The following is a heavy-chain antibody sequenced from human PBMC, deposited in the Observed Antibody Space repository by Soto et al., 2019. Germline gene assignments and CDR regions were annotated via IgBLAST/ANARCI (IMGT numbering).Heavy chain of an antibody. V-gene: IGHV3-74*01. CDR3: ASSVLGDFWSGYFYYYYYGMDV. J-gene: IGHJ6*02. D-gene: IGHD3-3*01. CDR1: GFTFSSYW. Sequence: PVGSLRLSCAASGFTFSSYWMHWVRQAPGKGLVWVSRINSDGSSTSYADSVKGRFTISRDNAKNTLYLQMNSLRAEDTAVYYCASSVLGDFWSGYFYYYYYGMDVWGQGTTVTVS. CDR2: INSDGSST.